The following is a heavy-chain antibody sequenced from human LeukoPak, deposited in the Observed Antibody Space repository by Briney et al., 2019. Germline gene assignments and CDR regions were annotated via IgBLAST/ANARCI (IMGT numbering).Heavy chain of an antibody. J-gene: IGHJ6*03. CDR1: GFTFSSYW. Sequence: SGGSLRLSCDSSGFTFSSYWMSWVRQAPGKGLEWVANIKQDGSEKYYVDSVKGRFTISRDNAKNSLNLQMNSLRAEDTAVYFCAKGTSGIIAGGHDYYMDVWGKGTTVTISS. D-gene: IGHD6-13*01. CDR2: IKQDGSEK. V-gene: IGHV3-7*01. CDR3: AKGTSGIIAGGHDYYMDV.